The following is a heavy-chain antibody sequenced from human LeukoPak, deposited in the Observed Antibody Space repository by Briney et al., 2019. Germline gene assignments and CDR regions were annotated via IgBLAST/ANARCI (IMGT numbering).Heavy chain of an antibody. CDR1: GGSFSGYY. Sequence: KPSETLSLTCAVYGGSFSGYYWSWIRQPPGKGLEWIGEINHSGSTNYNPSLKSRVTISVDTSKNQFPLKLSSVTAADTAVYYCASRPNNWFDPWGQGTLVTVSS. J-gene: IGHJ5*02. CDR2: INHSGST. V-gene: IGHV4-34*01. CDR3: ASRPNNWFDP.